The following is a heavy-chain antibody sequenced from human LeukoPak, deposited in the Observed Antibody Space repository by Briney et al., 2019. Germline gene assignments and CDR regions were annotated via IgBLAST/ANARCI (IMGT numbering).Heavy chain of an antibody. V-gene: IGHV1-69*04. CDR3: ARMGRDGSY. D-gene: IGHD5-24*01. CDR2: IIPIFDIA. Sequence: ASVIVSCKASGGTLSSYAISWVRQAPGQGLEWMGRIIPIFDIANYAQKFQGRVAITADKSTNTVYMGLSRLRSEDTAMYYCARMGRDGSYWGQGTLVTVS. J-gene: IGHJ4*02. CDR1: GGTLSSYA.